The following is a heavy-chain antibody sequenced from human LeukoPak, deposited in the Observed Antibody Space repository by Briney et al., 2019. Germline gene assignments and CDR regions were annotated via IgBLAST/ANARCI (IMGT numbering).Heavy chain of an antibody. CDR3: ARSGKIQLWSTGVNY. Sequence: SETLSLTCTVSGGSISSGSYYWSWIRQPAGKGLEWIGRIYTSGSTNYNPSLKSRVTISVDTSKNQFSLKLSSVTAADTAVYYCARSGKIQLWSTGVNYWGQGTLVTVSS. CDR2: IYTSGST. J-gene: IGHJ4*02. CDR1: GGSISSGSYY. V-gene: IGHV4-61*02. D-gene: IGHD5-18*01.